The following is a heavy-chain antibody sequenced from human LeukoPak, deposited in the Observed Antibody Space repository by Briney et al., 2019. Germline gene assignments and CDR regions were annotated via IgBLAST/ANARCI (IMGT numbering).Heavy chain of an antibody. CDR2: ISSSSSYI. Sequence: GGSLRLSCAASGFTLSSYSMNWVRQAPGKGLEWVSSISSSSSYIYYADSVKGRFTISRDNAKNTLYLQMNSLRAEDTAVYYCAKEGIAAAGTGAFDIWGQGTMVTVSS. J-gene: IGHJ3*02. CDR1: GFTLSSYS. V-gene: IGHV3-21*04. CDR3: AKEGIAAAGTGAFDI. D-gene: IGHD6-13*01.